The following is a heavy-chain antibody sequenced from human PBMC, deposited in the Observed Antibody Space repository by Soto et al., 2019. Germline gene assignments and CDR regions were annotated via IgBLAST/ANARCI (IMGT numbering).Heavy chain of an antibody. J-gene: IGHJ6*02. D-gene: IGHD1-7*01. CDR1: GGSISSYY. Sequence: SETLSLTCTVSGGSISSYYWSWIRQPPGKGLEWIGYIYYSGSTNYNPSLKSRVTISVDTSKNQFPLKLSSVTAADTAVYYCAREVNYAYYYYGMDVWGQGTTVT. CDR2: IYYSGST. V-gene: IGHV4-59*01. CDR3: AREVNYAYYYYGMDV.